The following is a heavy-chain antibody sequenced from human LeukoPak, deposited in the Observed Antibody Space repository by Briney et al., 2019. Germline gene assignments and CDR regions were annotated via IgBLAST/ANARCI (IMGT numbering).Heavy chain of an antibody. CDR3: ARSLKPYRSSTSCYTPNWFDP. D-gene: IGHD2-2*02. Sequence: ASVKVSCKASGGTFSSYAISWVRQAPGQGLEWMGRIIPILGIANYAQKFQGRVTITADKSTSTAYIELSSLRSEGTAVYYCARSLKPYRSSTSCYTPNWFDPWGQGTLVSVSS. CDR2: IIPILGIA. CDR1: GGTFSSYA. J-gene: IGHJ5*02. V-gene: IGHV1-69*04.